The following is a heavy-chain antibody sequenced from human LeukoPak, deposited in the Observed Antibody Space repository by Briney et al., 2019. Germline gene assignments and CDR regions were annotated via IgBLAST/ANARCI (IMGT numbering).Heavy chain of an antibody. D-gene: IGHD3-22*01. CDR3: ARHYHDSSGYYFGPDY. CDR2: ISSSGSTI. CDR1: GFTFSDYY. Sequence: GGSLRLSCAASGFTFSDYYMSWIRQAPGKGLEWVSYISSSGSTIYYADSVKGRFTISRDNAKNSLYLQMNSLRAEDTAVYYCARHYHDSSGYYFGPDYWGQGTLVTVSS. J-gene: IGHJ4*02. V-gene: IGHV3-11*04.